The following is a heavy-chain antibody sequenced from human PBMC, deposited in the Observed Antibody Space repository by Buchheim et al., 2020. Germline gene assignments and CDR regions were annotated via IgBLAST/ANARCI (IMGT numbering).Heavy chain of an antibody. J-gene: IGHJ4*02. CDR3: ARGSVTVDY. CDR2: VSANNGRT. CDR1: GYTFTTFG. D-gene: IGHD4-11*01. Sequence: QVQLVQSGPEVKKPGASVKVSCKASGYTFTTFGITWVRQAPGQGLEWLGWVSANNGRTDYAQKVQGRVTMPTDTSTRPAYMELRSLSSDDTAVYYCARGSVTVDYWGQGTL. V-gene: IGHV1-18*01.